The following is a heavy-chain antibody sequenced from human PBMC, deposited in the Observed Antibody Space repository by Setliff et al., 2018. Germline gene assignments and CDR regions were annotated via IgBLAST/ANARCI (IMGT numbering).Heavy chain of an antibody. D-gene: IGHD3-16*02. CDR2: IRSKAYGETT. V-gene: IGHV3-49*04. J-gene: IGHJ5*02. CDR3: ARDNVILDDSRGIFYPWFDP. CDR1: GLTFGDYA. Sequence: HPGGSLRLSCTASGLTFGDYAMGWVRQAPGKGLEWVGYIRSKAYGETTEYAASVEDRFTISRDDPKNTAYLQMNSLKTDDTGVYYCARDNVILDDSRGIFYPWFDPWGQGTLVTVS.